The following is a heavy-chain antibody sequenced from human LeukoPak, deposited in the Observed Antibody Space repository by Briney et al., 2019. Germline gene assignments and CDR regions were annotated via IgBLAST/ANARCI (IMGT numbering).Heavy chain of an antibody. CDR1: GFTFSSYW. V-gene: IGHV3-7*01. Sequence: PGGSLRLSCAASGFTFSSYWMSWVRQAPGKGLEWVANIKQDGSEKYYVDSVKGRFTISRDNAKNTLYLQMNSLRAEDTAVYYCARATTITIFGVVRHYGMDVWGQGTTVTVSS. CDR3: ARATTITIFGVVRHYGMDV. CDR2: IKQDGSEK. D-gene: IGHD3-3*01. J-gene: IGHJ6*02.